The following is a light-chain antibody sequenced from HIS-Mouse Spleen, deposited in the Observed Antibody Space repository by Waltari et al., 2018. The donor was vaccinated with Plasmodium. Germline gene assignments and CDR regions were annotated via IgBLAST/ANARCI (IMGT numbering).Light chain of an antibody. J-gene: IGLJ3*02. CDR3: YSTDSSGNHRV. CDR2: EDS. Sequence: SYELTQPPSVSVSPGQTARITCSGDALPKKYAYWDQPKSGQAPVLVIYEDSKRPSGITERFSGSRSGTMATLTIRGAQVEDEADYYCYSTDSSGNHRVFGGGTKLTVL. CDR1: ALPKKY. V-gene: IGLV3-10*01.